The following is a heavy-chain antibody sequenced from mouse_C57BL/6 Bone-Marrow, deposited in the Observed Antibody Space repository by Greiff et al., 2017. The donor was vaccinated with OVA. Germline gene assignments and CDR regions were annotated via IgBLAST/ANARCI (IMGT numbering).Heavy chain of an antibody. CDR2: ISSGSSTI. CDR1: GFTFSDYG. Sequence: DVKLVESGGGLVKPGGSLKLSCAASGFTFSDYGMHWVRQAPEKGLEWVAYISSGSSTIYYADTVKGRFTISRDNAKNTLFLQMTSLRSEDTAMYYCANARDGYSAWFACWGQGTLVTVSA. D-gene: IGHD2-3*01. V-gene: IGHV5-17*01. J-gene: IGHJ3*01. CDR3: ANARDGYSAWFAC.